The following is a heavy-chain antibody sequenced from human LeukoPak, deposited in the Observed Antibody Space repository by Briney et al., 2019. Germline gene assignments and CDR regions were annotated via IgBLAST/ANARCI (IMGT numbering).Heavy chain of an antibody. D-gene: IGHD2-15*01. Sequence: GGSLRLSCAASGFTFRNYWMGWVRQAPGKGLEWVANTKPDGSAEYYADSVRGRFTTSRDNAKNSLYLQMNSLRAEDTAVYYCARDMTPWRGDAFDIWGQGTMVTVSS. CDR3: ARDMTPWRGDAFDI. J-gene: IGHJ3*02. V-gene: IGHV3-7*01. CDR2: TKPDGSAE. CDR1: GFTFRNYW.